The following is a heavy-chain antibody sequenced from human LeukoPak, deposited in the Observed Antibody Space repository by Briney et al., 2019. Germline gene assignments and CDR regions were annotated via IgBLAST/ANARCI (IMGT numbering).Heavy chain of an antibody. D-gene: IGHD2-2*01. CDR2: INPNSGGT. CDR1: GYTFTGYY. Sequence: ASVKVSCKASGYTFTGYYMHWVRQAPGQGLEWMGWINPNSGGTNYAQKFQGRVTMTRDTSISTAYMELSRLRSDATAVYYCASSSGRNCSSTSCYYQNWFDPWGQGTLVTVSS. CDR3: ASSSGRNCSSTSCYYQNWFDP. V-gene: IGHV1-2*02. J-gene: IGHJ5*02.